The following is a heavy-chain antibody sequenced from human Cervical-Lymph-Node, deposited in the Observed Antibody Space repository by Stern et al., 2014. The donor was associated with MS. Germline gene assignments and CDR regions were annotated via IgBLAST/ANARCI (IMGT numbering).Heavy chain of an antibody. CDR2: ISPNSGGT. V-gene: IGHV1-2*02. Sequence: VQLVESGAEVKKPGASVKVSCKASGHTFSGYYIHWGRQAPGQWLEWMGWISPNSGGTNYAQKFHGRVTMTRDTSISTAYMEVTRLRSDDTAVYYCAQITRYYYYGMDVWGQGTTVTVSS. CDR1: GHTFSGYY. J-gene: IGHJ6*02. D-gene: IGHD1-14*01. CDR3: AQITRYYYYGMDV.